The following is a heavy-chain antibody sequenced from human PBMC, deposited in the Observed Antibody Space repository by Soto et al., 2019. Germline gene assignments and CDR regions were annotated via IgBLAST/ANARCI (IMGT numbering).Heavy chain of an antibody. V-gene: IGHV1-8*01. CDR1: GYTFTSYD. Sequence: ASVKVSCKASGYTFTSYDINWVRQASGQGLEWMGWVNPNSGNTGYAQKFQGRVTMTRDNSISTAYMELSSLRSEDTAVYYCARDDSHGLYHMDVWGKGTTVTVSS. CDR3: ARDDSHGLYHMDV. D-gene: IGHD4-4*01. J-gene: IGHJ6*03. CDR2: VNPNSGNT.